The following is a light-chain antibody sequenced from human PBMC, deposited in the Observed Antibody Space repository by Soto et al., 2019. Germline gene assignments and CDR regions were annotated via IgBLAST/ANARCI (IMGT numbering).Light chain of an antibody. CDR3: SSYTSSSPYV. V-gene: IGLV2-14*02. CDR2: DVS. Sequence: QSVLTQVASVSGSPGQSITISCTGTSSEVRKFNLVSWYQQHPGKTSKLMIYDVSNRPSGVSKRFSGSKSGNTASLTFSGLQAEDEADYYCSSYTSSSPYVFGTGTKVTVL. J-gene: IGLJ1*01. CDR1: SSEVRKFNL.